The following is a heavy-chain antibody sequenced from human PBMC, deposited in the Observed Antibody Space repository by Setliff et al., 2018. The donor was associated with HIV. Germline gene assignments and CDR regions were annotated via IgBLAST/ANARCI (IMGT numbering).Heavy chain of an antibody. V-gene: IGHV4-39*01. Sequence: PSETLSLTCTVSGGSITSSSSYWGWTRQPPGKGLEWIGSMFYSGSTSYNPSLKSRVTISVDTSKKQLSLKLSSVTAADTAVYYCARQYYGSGNYYYYMDDWGKGTTVTVSS. CDR3: ARQYYGSGNYYYYMDD. J-gene: IGHJ6*03. CDR2: MFYSGST. D-gene: IGHD3-10*01. CDR1: GGSITSSSSY.